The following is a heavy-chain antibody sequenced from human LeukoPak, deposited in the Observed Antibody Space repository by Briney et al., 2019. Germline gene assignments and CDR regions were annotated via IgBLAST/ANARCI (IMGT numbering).Heavy chain of an antibody. D-gene: IGHD6-25*01. V-gene: IGHV3-7*01. CDR2: IKPDGSDK. CDR3: VRGGTYWIVS. Sequence: GSLSLSCAASGFVFSASYMSWVRKAPAKGLAWVATIKPDGSDKYHVDSVTGRFTISRDNTNDSLFLQINSLRVDDTAVYYCVRGGTYWIVSWGQGTLVNVS. CDR1: GFVFSASY. J-gene: IGHJ5*01.